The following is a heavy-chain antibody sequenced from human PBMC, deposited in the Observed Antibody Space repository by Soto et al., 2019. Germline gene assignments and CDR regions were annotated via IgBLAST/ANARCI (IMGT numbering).Heavy chain of an antibody. V-gene: IGHV1-69*12. D-gene: IGHD3-16*01. CDR1: GGTFSSYA. CDR2: IIPIFGTA. J-gene: IGHJ4*02. Sequence: QVQLVQSGAEVKKPGSSVKVSCKASGGTFSSYAISWVRQAPGQGLEWMGGIIPIFGTANYAQKFQGRVTVTADESPGTAYMELRSLRSEDTAVYYGSGEVEGEWDYFDYWGQGTLVTVSS. CDR3: SGEVEGEWDYFDY.